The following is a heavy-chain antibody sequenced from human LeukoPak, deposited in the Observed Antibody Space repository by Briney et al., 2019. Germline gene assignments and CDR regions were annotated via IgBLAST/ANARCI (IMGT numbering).Heavy chain of an antibody. D-gene: IGHD6-13*01. CDR1: GFTFSDYY. CDR2: ISSSSSYT. Sequence: PGGSLRLSCAASGFTFSDYYMSWIRQAPGKGLEWVSYISSSSSYTNYPDSVKGRFTISRDNAKNSLYLQMNSLRAEDTAVYYCARDAVSLAAAGTSDYWGQGTLVTVSS. J-gene: IGHJ4*02. V-gene: IGHV3-11*05. CDR3: ARDAVSLAAAGTSDY.